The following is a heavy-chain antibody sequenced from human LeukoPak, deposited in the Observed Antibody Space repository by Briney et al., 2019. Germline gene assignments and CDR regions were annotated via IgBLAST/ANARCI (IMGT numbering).Heavy chain of an antibody. V-gene: IGHV3-48*04. CDR2: ISSTSPTK. CDR3: ARYRSLVGGDFWLCFDA. D-gene: IGHD2-21*02. CDR1: GLTLSTYA. J-gene: IGHJ5*02. Sequence: GGSLRLSCSASGLTLSTYAMKWVRQAPGKGLEWVSSISSTSPTKYYAASVKCRFSSSRDNSKNSLDLQMDRLTADDTAVYYCARYRSLVGGDFWLCFDAWGQGSLVSVFS.